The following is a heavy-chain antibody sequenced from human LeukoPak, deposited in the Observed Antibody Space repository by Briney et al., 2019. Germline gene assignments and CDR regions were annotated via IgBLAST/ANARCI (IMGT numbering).Heavy chain of an antibody. CDR2: INPNSGGT. J-gene: IGHJ5*02. D-gene: IGHD4-17*01. CDR3: ARDPNSCTVTTCDNWFDP. V-gene: IGHV1-2*02. CDR1: GYTFTGYY. Sequence: ASVKVSCKASGYTFTGYYMHWVRQAPGQGLEWMGWINPNSGGTNYAQKFQGRVTMTRDMSISTAYMELSRLRSDDTAVYYCARDPNSCTVTTCDNWFDPWGQGTLVTVSS.